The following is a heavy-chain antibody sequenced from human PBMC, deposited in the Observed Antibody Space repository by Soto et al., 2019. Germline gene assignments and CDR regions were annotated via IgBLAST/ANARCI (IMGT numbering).Heavy chain of an antibody. CDR2: IVVGSGNT. J-gene: IGHJ4*02. CDR1: GFTFTSSA. Sequence: QMQLVQSGPEVKKPGTSVKVSCKASGFTFTSSAVQWVRQARGQRLEWIGWIVVGSGNTNYAQKFQERVTITRDMSTSTAYMELSSLRSEDTAVYYCAAHLRGGEVDYFDYWGQGTLVTVSS. V-gene: IGHV1-58*01. CDR3: AAHLRGGEVDYFDY. D-gene: IGHD3-16*01.